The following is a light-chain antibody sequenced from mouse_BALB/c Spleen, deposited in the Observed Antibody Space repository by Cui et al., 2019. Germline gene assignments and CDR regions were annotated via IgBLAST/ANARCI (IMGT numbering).Light chain of an antibody. V-gene: IGKV14-111*01. Sequence: DIKMTQSPSSMYASLGERVTITCKASPDINSYLSWFQQKPGKSPKTLIYRANRLVDGVPSRFSGSGSGQDYSLTISSLEYEDMGIYYCLQYDEFPRTFGAGTKLELK. CDR3: LQYDEFPRT. J-gene: IGKJ5*01. CDR2: RAN. CDR1: PDINSY.